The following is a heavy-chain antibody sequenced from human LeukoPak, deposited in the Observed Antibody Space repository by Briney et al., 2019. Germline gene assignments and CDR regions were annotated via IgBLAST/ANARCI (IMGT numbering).Heavy chain of an antibody. V-gene: IGHV4-59*01. CDR2: IYPSGDT. J-gene: IGHJ3*02. CDR1: GGSISNYY. D-gene: IGHD4-11*01. Sequence: SETLSLTCTVSGGSISNYYWTWIRQPPGKGLEWIAYIYPSGDTNYNPSLKSRVTISIDTSEKHFSLKLTSVTATDTAVYYCTRKSLTTHAFDIWGQGTVVTVSS. CDR3: TRKSLTTHAFDI.